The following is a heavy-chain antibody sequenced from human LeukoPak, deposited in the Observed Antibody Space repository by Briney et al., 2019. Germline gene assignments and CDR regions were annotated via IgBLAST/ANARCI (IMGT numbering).Heavy chain of an antibody. J-gene: IGHJ4*02. CDR2: IGGSGDST. Sequence: GESLRLSCGASGFTFSNYGMSWVRQAPGKGLEWVSAIGGSGDSTNYADSVKGRFTISRDNSKNTLYLQMNSLRVEDTAVYYCARTWSFDYWGQGTLVTVSS. D-gene: IGHD1-14*01. CDR1: GFTFSNYG. CDR3: ARTWSFDY. V-gene: IGHV3-23*01.